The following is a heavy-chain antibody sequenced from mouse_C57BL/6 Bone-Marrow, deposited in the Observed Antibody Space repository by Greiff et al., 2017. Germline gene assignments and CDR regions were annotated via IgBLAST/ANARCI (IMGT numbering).Heavy chain of an antibody. CDR3: AIRNLLLRYPLAY. CDR2: IYLGSGST. J-gene: IGHJ3*01. D-gene: IGHD1-1*01. V-gene: IGHV1-55*01. Sequence: QVQLQQPGAELVKPGASVKMSCKASGYTFTSYWITWVKQRPGQGLEWIGDIYLGSGSTNYNEKFKSKATLTVDTSSSTAYMQLSSLTSEDSAVYYCAIRNLLLRYPLAYWGQGTLVTVSA. CDR1: GYTFTSYW.